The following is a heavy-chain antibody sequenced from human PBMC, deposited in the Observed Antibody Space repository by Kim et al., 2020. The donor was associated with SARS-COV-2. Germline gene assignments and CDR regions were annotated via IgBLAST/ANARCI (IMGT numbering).Heavy chain of an antibody. CDR1: GGSISSYY. CDR3: ARLRGGNPFDP. J-gene: IGHJ5*02. V-gene: IGHV4-59*01. D-gene: IGHD3-10*01. CDR2: IYYSGST. Sequence: SETLSLTCTVSGGSISSYYWSWIRQPPGKGLEWIGYIYYSGSTNYNPSLKTRITISVDTSKNQFSLKLSSVTAADTAVYYCARLRGGNPFDPWGQGTLVTVSS.